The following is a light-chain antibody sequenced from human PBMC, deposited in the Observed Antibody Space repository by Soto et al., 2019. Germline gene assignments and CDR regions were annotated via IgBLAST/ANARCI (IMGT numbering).Light chain of an antibody. V-gene: IGKV3-20*01. J-gene: IGKJ2*01. CDR3: QQQGT. CDR1: QSLSSSY. CDR2: AAS. Sequence: EIVLTQFPGTLSLSPGERATLSCRPSQSLSSSYLVWYQQKPGQAPRLLIYAASRMATGIPDRFSGSGSATEYTLTISRLEPEDSSVYYCQQQGTFGQGTKLEIK.